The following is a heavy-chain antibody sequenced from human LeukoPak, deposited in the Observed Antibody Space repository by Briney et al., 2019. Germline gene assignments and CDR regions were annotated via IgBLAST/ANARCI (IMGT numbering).Heavy chain of an antibody. CDR3: AKGGAATMRDGYNYYYYYMEV. V-gene: IGHV3-23*01. J-gene: IGHJ6*03. CDR1: GITFSSHA. D-gene: IGHD5-24*01. Sequence: GGSLRLSCAASGITFSSHAMSWVRQAPGKGPEWVSLISGNGGHTYYGDSVKGRFTISRDNSTNRLYLQMNSLRPEDTAVYYCAKGGAATMRDGYNYYYYYMEVWGRGTTVTVSS. CDR2: ISGNGGHT.